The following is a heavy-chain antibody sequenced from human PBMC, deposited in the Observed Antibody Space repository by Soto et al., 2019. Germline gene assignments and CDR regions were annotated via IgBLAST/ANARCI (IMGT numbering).Heavy chain of an antibody. CDR3: ARGGYCCSTSCYPIDY. CDR2: IYYSGST. CDR1: GGSVSSGSYY. V-gene: IGHV4-61*01. J-gene: IGHJ4*02. Sequence: SETLSLTXTVSGGSVSSGSYYWSWIRQPPGKGLEWIGYIYYSGSTNYNPSLKSRVTISVDTSKNQFSLKLSSVTAADTAVYYCARGGYCCSTSCYPIDYWGQGTLVTVS. D-gene: IGHD2-2*01.